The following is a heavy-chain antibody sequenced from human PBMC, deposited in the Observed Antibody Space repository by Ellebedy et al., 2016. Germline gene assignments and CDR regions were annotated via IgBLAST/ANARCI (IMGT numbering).Heavy chain of an antibody. CDR1: GFTFSSYA. CDR3: ARDFGGYCSSSTTCSAAADAFDV. CDR2: ISGSGGST. J-gene: IGHJ3*01. D-gene: IGHD2-2*01. V-gene: IGHV3-23*01. Sequence: GESLKISCAASGFTFSSYAMSWVRQAPGKGLEWVSAISGSGGSTYYADSVKGRFTISRDNSKNTLYLQMNSLRAEDTAVYYCARDFGGYCSSSTTCSAAADAFDVWGQGTMVTVSS.